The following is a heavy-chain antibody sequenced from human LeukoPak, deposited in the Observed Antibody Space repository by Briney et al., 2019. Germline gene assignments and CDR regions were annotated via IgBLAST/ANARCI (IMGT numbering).Heavy chain of an antibody. Sequence: PGGSLRLSCAASRLPFSSYAMSWVRQAPGKGLEWVSAISESGSGTYYADSVKGRFTISRDNSRNTLSLQMYSLRVEDTAVYYCAKGTSPLSPTHYFDYWGQGTLVTVSS. CDR1: RLPFSSYA. V-gene: IGHV3-23*01. CDR2: ISESGSGT. J-gene: IGHJ4*02. CDR3: AKGTSPLSPTHYFDY.